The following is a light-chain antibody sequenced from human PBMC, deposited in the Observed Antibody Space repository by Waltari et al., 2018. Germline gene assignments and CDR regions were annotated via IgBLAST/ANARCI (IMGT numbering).Light chain of an antibody. Sequence: IVMTQSTDALGAALGARATINCQSSQNVLYSSNNHNHLAWYKKRPGQPPNLLIYWASTRDSGVPDRFIGSGSGTYFTLTISSLQAEDVAHYYCQQYYSGPLTFGQGTKVEIK. V-gene: IGKV4-1*01. CDR1: QNVLYSSNNHNH. CDR3: QQYYSGPLT. CDR2: WAS. J-gene: IGKJ1*01.